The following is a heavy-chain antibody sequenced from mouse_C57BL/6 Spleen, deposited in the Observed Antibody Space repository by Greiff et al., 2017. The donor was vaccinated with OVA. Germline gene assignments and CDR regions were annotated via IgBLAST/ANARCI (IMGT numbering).Heavy chain of an antibody. CDR1: GYAFSSSW. D-gene: IGHD4-1*01. V-gene: IGHV1-82*01. CDR3: ERELTDYFDY. J-gene: IGHJ2*01. CDR2: IYPGDGDT. Sequence: LQESGPELVKPGASVKISCKASGYAFSSSWMNWVKQRPGKGLEWIGRIYPGDGDTNYNGKFKGKATLTADKSSSTAYMQLSSLTSEDSAVYFCERELTDYFDYWGQGTTLTVSS.